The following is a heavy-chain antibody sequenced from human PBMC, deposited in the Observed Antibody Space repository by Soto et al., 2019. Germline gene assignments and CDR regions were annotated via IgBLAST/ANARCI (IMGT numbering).Heavy chain of an antibody. CDR3: ARRSYYGSGSYYLGGYYYYGMDV. J-gene: IGHJ6*02. D-gene: IGHD3-10*01. V-gene: IGHV4-59*08. CDR1: GGAISSYY. CDR2: IYYSGST. Sequence: SDTLSLTCTVTGGAISSYYWSCIWQHPGKGLECIGYIYYSGSTNYNPSLKSRVTISVDTSKNQFSLKLSSVTAADTAVYYCARRSYYGSGSYYLGGYYYYGMDVWGQGTTVT.